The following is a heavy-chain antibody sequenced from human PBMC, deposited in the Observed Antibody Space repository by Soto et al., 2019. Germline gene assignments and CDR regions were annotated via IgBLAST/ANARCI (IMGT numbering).Heavy chain of an antibody. Sequence: QAHLEQSGAELKRPGASVKVSCKASGYTFSDFDINWLRQASGQGPEWMGWMNAKSGDTFFPQRFRGKFNMTWDTSLSTAYLEVGRVTSPDTAIYYCARGNPFTCAGVDGWGQGTTVAVSS. D-gene: IGHD3-10*01. V-gene: IGHV1-8*01. CDR3: ARGNPFTCAGVDG. J-gene: IGHJ6*02. CDR2: MNAKSGDT. CDR1: GYTFSDFD.